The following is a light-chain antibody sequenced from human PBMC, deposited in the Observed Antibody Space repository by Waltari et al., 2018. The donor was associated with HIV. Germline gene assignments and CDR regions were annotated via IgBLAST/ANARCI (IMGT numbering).Light chain of an antibody. J-gene: IGLJ3*02. Sequence: NFMLTQPHPASESPGKIVTISCTRSLRSIDEHYVPWYQPRPGSAPTTVIYEDNQRPSGVPDRFSGSIDSSSNSASLTISGLKTEDEADYYCQSYDSSNQVFGGGTQLTVL. CDR1: LRSIDEHY. CDR2: EDN. CDR3: QSYDSSNQV. V-gene: IGLV6-57*03.